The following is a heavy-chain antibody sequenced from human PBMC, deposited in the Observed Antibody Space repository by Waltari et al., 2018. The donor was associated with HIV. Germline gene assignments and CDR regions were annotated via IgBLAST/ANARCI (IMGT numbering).Heavy chain of an antibody. CDR3: AGPRPDSSGYYKLYYYYYGMDV. Sequence: QVQLQESGPGLVKPSGTLSLTCAVSGGSISSSNWWSWVRQHPGNGLEWIGEIYHSGSTNYNPSLKSRVTISVDKSKNQFSLKLSSVTAADTAVYYCAGPRPDSSGYYKLYYYYYGMDVWGQGTTVTVSS. V-gene: IGHV4-4*02. J-gene: IGHJ6*02. CDR1: GGSISSSNW. D-gene: IGHD3-22*01. CDR2: IYHSGST.